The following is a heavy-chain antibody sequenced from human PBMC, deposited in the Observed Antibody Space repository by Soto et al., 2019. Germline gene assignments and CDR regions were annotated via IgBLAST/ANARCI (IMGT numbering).Heavy chain of an antibody. V-gene: IGHV1-24*01. D-gene: IGHD3-16*01. J-gene: IGHJ4*02. CDR2: FDTEDGEI. CDR1: GYTLTELS. Sequence: QVQLVQSGAEVKKPGASVKVSCKVSGYTLTELSMHWVRQAPGKGLEWMGGFDTEDGEIIYAQKFKGRVTMTEDTSTDTAYMELSSLRSEDTAVYYCATARRDGYDYVFPPYYFDSWGQGTLVTVSS. CDR3: ATARRDGYDYVFPPYYFDS.